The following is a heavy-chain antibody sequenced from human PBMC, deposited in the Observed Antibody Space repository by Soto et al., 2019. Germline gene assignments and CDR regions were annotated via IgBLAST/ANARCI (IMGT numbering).Heavy chain of an antibody. J-gene: IGHJ4*02. V-gene: IGHV1-3*05. CDR2: INAGNGNT. Sequence: QVQLVQSGAEEKKPGASVKVSCKASGYTFTSYAMHWVRQAPGQRLEWMGWINAGNGNTKYSQKFQGRVTITRDTSASTVYMELSSLRSEDTAVYYCARSIVVVTALDYWCQGTLVTVSS. CDR3: ARSIVVVTALDY. CDR1: GYTFTSYA. D-gene: IGHD2-21*02.